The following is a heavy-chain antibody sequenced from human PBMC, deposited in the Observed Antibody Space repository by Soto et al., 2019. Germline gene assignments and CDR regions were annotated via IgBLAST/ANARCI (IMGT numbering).Heavy chain of an antibody. CDR2: TYWDDDE. Sequence: QVTLKESGPTLVNPAQTLTLTCTFSGFSLINNGVGVAWIRQPPGKALEWLAVTYWDDDERFSPWLRNRFTITKDTSKNQGVLSMNNMDYVDTGTYYCAHLTITFEGVIGDDAFDSWGQGTTVIVSS. V-gene: IGHV2-5*02. J-gene: IGHJ3*01. D-gene: IGHD3-16*02. CDR1: GFSLINNGVG. CDR3: AHLTITFEGVIGDDAFDS.